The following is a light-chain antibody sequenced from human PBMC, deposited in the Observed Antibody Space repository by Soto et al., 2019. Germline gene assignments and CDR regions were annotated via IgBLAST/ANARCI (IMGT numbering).Light chain of an antibody. CDR2: GTS. V-gene: IGKV3-20*01. Sequence: EIVLTQSPGTLSLSPGERATLSCRASQSVRNNYIAWYQQKPGQAPSLLIYGTSTRATGVPDRFSVTGSGTDFALTISRLEPEDFAVYYCQQYAYSPFTFGPGTKVDIK. CDR3: QQYAYSPFT. CDR1: QSVRNNY. J-gene: IGKJ3*01.